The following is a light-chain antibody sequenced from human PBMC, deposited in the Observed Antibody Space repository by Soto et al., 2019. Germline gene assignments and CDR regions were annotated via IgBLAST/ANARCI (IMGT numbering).Light chain of an antibody. CDR2: AAS. CDR3: QQYGSSPGT. CDR1: QSVTNSY. Sequence: EIVLTQSPGTQSLSPGERATLSCRASQSVTNSYLTWYQQKPGQAPRLLIYAASIRATGIPDRFSGSGSGSDFTLTISRLEPEDSAVYYCQQYGSSPGTFGQGTKVEIK. J-gene: IGKJ1*01. V-gene: IGKV3-20*01.